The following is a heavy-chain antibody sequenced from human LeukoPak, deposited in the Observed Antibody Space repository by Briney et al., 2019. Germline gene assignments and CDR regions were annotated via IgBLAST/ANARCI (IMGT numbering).Heavy chain of an antibody. CDR1: GGSISSYY. J-gene: IGHJ5*02. Sequence: SETLSLTCTVSGGSISSYYWSWIRQPPGKGLEWIGYIYYSGSTNYNPSLKSRVTISVYTSKNQFSLKLSSVTAADTAVYYCARGRITMVRGTKANWFDPWGQGTLVTVSS. V-gene: IGHV4-59*01. D-gene: IGHD3-10*01. CDR3: ARGRITMVRGTKANWFDP. CDR2: IYYSGST.